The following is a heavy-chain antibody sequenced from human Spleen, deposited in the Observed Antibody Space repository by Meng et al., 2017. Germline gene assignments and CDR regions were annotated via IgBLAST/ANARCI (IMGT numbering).Heavy chain of an antibody. Sequence: GGSLRLSCTASGITFSTYWMNWVRQAPGEGLEWVANIKQDGSEKLYVDSVKGRFTISRDNAKNSLYLQISSLTAEDTAVYYCAGGTGWLIDYWGQGTLVTVPQ. J-gene: IGHJ4*02. CDR1: GITFSTYW. CDR2: IKQDGSEK. D-gene: IGHD2-8*02. V-gene: IGHV3-7*04. CDR3: AGGTGWLIDY.